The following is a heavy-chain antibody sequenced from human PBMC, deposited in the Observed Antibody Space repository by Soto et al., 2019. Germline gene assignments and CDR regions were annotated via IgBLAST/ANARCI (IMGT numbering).Heavy chain of an antibody. CDR2: IYYSGST. V-gene: IGHV4-59*08. CDR3: AMTPGAFDI. J-gene: IGHJ3*02. Sequence: SETLSLTCTVSGGSISSYYWSWIRQPPGKGLEWIGYIYYSGSTNYNPSLKSRVTISVDTSKNQFSLKLSSVTAADTAVYYCAMTPGAFDIWGQGTMVTVSS. D-gene: IGHD2-15*01. CDR1: GGSISSYY.